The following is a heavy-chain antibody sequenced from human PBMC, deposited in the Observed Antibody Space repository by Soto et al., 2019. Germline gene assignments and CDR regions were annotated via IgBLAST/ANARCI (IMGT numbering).Heavy chain of an antibody. CDR2: IKQDGSEK. Sequence: EVQLVESGGGLVQPGGSLRLSCAASGFTFSSYWMSWVRQAPGKGLEWVANIKQDGSEKYNVDFVKGRFTISRDNAKNSLYRQRNSLRVEDTAVYYCARAYGSGSLSGYWGQGTLVTGSS. CDR3: ARAYGSGSLSGY. CDR1: GFTFSSYW. V-gene: IGHV3-7*01. D-gene: IGHD3-10*01. J-gene: IGHJ4*02.